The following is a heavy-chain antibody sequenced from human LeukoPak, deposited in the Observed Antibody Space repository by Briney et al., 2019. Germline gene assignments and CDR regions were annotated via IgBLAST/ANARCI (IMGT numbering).Heavy chain of an antibody. CDR3: ARGSVVVIAILSTLGALDY. V-gene: IGHV4-30-2*05. Sequence: PSETLSLTCTVSGGSISSGDYYWSWIRRPPGKGLEWIGYISHSGSTYFNPSLKSRVTTSVDTSKNQFSLKLSSVTAADTAVYYCARGSVVVIAILSTLGALDYWGQGTLVTVSS. CDR2: ISHSGST. J-gene: IGHJ4*02. CDR1: GGSISSGDYY. D-gene: IGHD2-21*01.